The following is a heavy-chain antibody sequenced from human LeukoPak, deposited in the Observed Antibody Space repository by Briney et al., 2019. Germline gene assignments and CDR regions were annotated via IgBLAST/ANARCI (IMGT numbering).Heavy chain of an antibody. D-gene: IGHD2-2*01. V-gene: IGHV1-69*05. J-gene: IGHJ1*01. CDR3: ARGPLGYCSSTSCYDASLYFQH. CDR1: GGAFTSYA. CDR2: IIPIFGRA. Sequence: SVKVSCKASGGAFTSYAISWVRQAPGQGLEWMGRIIPIFGRANYAHKFQGRVTITTDESTSTAYMELSSLRAEDTAVYYCARGPLGYCSSTSCYDASLYFQHWGQGTLVTVSS.